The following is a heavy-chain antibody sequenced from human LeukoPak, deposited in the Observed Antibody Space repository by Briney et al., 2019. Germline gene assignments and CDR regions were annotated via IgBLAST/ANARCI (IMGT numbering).Heavy chain of an antibody. Sequence: ASVKVSCKASGYTFTGYYMHWVRQAPGQGLEWMGWINPNSGGTNYAQKFQDRFTMTRDTPISTAYMELSRLRSDDTAVYYCARDLVSWHSSSSGYQYYYMDVWGKGTTVTVSS. CDR2: INPNSGGT. CDR1: GYTFTGYY. CDR3: ARDLVSWHSSSSGYQYYYMDV. V-gene: IGHV1-2*02. J-gene: IGHJ6*03. D-gene: IGHD6-6*01.